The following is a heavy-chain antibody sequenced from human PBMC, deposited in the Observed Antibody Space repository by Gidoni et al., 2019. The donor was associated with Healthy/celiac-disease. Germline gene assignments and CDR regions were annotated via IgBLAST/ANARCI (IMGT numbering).Heavy chain of an antibody. V-gene: IGHV3-48*02. D-gene: IGHD2-2*01. CDR3: AREDGQYQLKYYYYYGMDV. Sequence: EVQLVESGGGLVQPGGALRLSCAASGFPFSRYSMNGVRQAPGKGPEWVSYISSSSSTIYYADSVKGRFTISRDNAKNSLYLQMNSLRDEDTAVYYCAREDGQYQLKYYYYYGMDVWGQGTTVTVSS. J-gene: IGHJ6*02. CDR2: ISSSSSTI. CDR1: GFPFSRYS.